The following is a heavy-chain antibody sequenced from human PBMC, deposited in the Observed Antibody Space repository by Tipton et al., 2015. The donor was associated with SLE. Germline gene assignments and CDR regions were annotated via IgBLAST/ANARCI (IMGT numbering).Heavy chain of an antibody. Sequence: TLSLTCTVSGGPISTHYWSWIRQPPGKGLEWIGHIYYSGSTNYNPSLKSRVTMSVDTSKNQFSLKLSSVTAADTAVYYCARVATKKDWFDPWGQGTLVTVSS. J-gene: IGHJ5*02. CDR3: ARVATKKDWFDP. CDR1: GGPISTHY. CDR2: IYYSGST. V-gene: IGHV4-59*11. D-gene: IGHD5-12*01.